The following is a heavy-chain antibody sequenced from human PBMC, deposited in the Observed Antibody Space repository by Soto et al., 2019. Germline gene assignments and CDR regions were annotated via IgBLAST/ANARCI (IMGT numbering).Heavy chain of an antibody. CDR2: INPNSGGT. V-gene: IGHV1-2*04. D-gene: IGHD6-25*01. Sequence: ASVKVSCKASGYTFTGYYMHGVRQAPGQGLEWMGWINPNSGGTNYAQKFQDWVTMTRDTSISTAYMELSRLRSDDTAVYYCAREAPSGYWFDPWGQGTLVTVSS. CDR1: GYTFTGYY. J-gene: IGHJ5*02. CDR3: AREAPSGYWFDP.